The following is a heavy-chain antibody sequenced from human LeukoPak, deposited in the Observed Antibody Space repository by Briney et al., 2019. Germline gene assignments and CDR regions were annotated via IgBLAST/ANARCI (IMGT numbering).Heavy chain of an antibody. CDR1: GFTFNDYT. Sequence: GGTQRLSCAVSGFTFNDYTMLWARQAPGKGLEWGWVISWNSGTIGYTDSVKGRFTISRDNAKNCLYLEMSSLRAEDTALYYCTKGVSMIVPLTAFDIWGQGTMVTVSS. D-gene: IGHD3-22*01. V-gene: IGHV3-9*01. J-gene: IGHJ3*02. CDR2: ISWNSGTI. CDR3: TKGVSMIVPLTAFDI.